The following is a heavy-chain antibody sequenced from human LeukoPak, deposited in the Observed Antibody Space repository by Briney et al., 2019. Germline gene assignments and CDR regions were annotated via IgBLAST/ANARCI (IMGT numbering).Heavy chain of an antibody. D-gene: IGHD3-22*01. J-gene: IGHJ4*02. CDR2: INPSGGST. V-gene: IGHV1-46*01. CDR1: GGTFSSYA. CDR3: ARDLAGAYYYDSSGYKGNIDY. Sequence: ASVKVSCKASGGTFSSYAISWVRQAPGQGLEWMGIINPSGGSTSYAQKFQGRVTMTRDTSTSTVYMELSSLRSEDTAVYYCARDLAGAYYYDSSGYKGNIDYWGQGTLVTVSS.